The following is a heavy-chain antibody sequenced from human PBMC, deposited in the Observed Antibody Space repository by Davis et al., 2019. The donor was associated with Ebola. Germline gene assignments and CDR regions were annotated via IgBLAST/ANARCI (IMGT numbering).Heavy chain of an antibody. CDR1: GFIFSDAW. CDR2: IKTKTGGETT. V-gene: IGHV3-15*01. CDR3: AAGLGHTDSDH. D-gene: IGHD1-26*01. Sequence: PGGSLRLSCAASGFIFSDAWMTWVRQAPGKGLEWVGRIKTKTGGETTDYAAPVKGRFTISRDDSRNTLYLQMNSLKTDDTAVYYCAAGLGHTDSDHWGQGTLVTGSS. J-gene: IGHJ1*01.